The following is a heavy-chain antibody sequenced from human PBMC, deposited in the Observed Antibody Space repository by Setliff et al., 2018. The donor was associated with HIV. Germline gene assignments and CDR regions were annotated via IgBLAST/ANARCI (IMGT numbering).Heavy chain of an antibody. Sequence: GESLKISCKSSGYVFTNYWIGWVRQMPGKGLEWMGIIYPGDSDTRYSPSFQGQVTISADKSISTAYLQWSSLKASDTAMYYCARHRGRTSYYYYYMDVWGKGTTVTVSS. V-gene: IGHV5-51*01. CDR2: IYPGDSDT. J-gene: IGHJ6*03. CDR3: ARHRGRTSYYYYYMDV. CDR1: GYVFTNYW.